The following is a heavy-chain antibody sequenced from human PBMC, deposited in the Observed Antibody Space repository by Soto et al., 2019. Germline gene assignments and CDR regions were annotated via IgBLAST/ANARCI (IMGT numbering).Heavy chain of an antibody. CDR3: ARANGDYGPVDY. CDR2: IYYSGST. V-gene: IGHV4-31*03. Sequence: QVQLQESGPGLVKPSQTLSLTCTVSGGSISSGGYYWSWIRQHPGKGLEWIGYIYYSGSTYYNPSLESRVTISVDTSKNQFSLKLSAVTAADTAVYYCARANGDYGPVDYWGQGTLVTVSS. CDR1: GGSISSGGYY. D-gene: IGHD4-17*01. J-gene: IGHJ4*02.